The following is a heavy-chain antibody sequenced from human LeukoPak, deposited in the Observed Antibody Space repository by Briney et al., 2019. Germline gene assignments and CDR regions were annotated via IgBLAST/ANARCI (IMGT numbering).Heavy chain of an antibody. Sequence: PSETLSLTCTVSGGSISSGGYYWSWIRQHPGKGLEWIGYIYYSGSTYYNPSLKSRVTISVDTSKNQFSLKLSSVTAADTAVYYCARDRSSYYDSRPYGMDVWGQGTTVTVSS. CDR1: GGSISSGGYY. D-gene: IGHD3-22*01. J-gene: IGHJ6*02. CDR2: IYYSGST. V-gene: IGHV4-31*03. CDR3: ARDRSSYYDSRPYGMDV.